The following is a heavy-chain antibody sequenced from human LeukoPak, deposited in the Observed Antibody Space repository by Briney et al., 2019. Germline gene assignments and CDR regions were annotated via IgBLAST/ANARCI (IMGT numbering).Heavy chain of an antibody. J-gene: IGHJ4*02. Sequence: GGSLRLSCAASGFTFSSYGMHWVRQAPGKGLEWVGVISYDGSNKYYADSVKGRFTISRDNSKNTLYLQMNSLRAEDTAVYYCARHSSGWYQAIDYWGQGTLVTVSS. D-gene: IGHD6-19*01. V-gene: IGHV3-30*03. CDR2: ISYDGSNK. CDR3: ARHSSGWYQAIDY. CDR1: GFTFSSYG.